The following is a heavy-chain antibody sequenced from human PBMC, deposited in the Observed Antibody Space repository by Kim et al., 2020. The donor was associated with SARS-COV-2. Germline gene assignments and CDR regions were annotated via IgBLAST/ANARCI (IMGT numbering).Heavy chain of an antibody. D-gene: IGHD3-3*01. J-gene: IGHJ6*02. V-gene: IGHV4-59*08. CDR2: IYYSGST. CDR1: GGSISSYY. Sequence: ETLSLTCTVSGGSISSYYWSWIRQPPGKGLEWIGYIYYSGSTNYNPSLKSRVTISVDTSKNQFSLKLSSVTAADTAVYYCARQGEYDFFYYYYGMDVWGQGTTVTVSS. CDR3: ARQGEYDFFYYYYGMDV.